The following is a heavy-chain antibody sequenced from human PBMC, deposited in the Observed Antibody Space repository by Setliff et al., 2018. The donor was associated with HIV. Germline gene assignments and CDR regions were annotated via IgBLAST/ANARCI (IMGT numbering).Heavy chain of an antibody. Sequence: PGGSLRLSCAASGFTVSTYYMAWVRQAPGKGLEWVSTIYSGGSTYHADSVKGRFTLSRDSSKNTLSLQMNSLKPDDTAVYYCARNTPGIVPRRVGFDPWGQGTLVTVSS. V-gene: IGHV3-53*05. CDR1: GFTVSTYY. D-gene: IGHD1-26*01. CDR3: ARNTPGIVPRRVGFDP. J-gene: IGHJ5*02. CDR2: IYSGGST.